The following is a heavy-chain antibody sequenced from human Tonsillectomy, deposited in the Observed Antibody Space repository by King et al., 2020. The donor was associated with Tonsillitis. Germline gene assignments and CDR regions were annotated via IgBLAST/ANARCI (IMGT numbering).Heavy chain of an antibody. J-gene: IGHJ4*02. CDR1: GFAFSSYA. D-gene: IGHD3-16*01. CDR3: AGLSSQPRFDYADTGGWRGDY. CDR2: ISYDGSNK. Sequence: VQLVESGGGVVQPGRSLRLSCAASGFAFSSYAMYWVRQAPGKGLDWVAVISYDGSNKYYADSVKGRFTISRDNSKNSLYLQMNGLRAEDTAVYYCAGLSSQPRFDYADTGGWRGDYWGQGTLATVSS. V-gene: IGHV3-30-3*01.